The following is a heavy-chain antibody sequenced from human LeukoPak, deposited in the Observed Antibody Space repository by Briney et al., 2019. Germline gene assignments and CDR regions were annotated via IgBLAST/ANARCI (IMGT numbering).Heavy chain of an antibody. V-gene: IGHV3-23*01. J-gene: IGHJ3*02. CDR3: AKSPRGAVASQLGDAFDI. D-gene: IGHD6-19*01. CDR2: ISGSGGST. CDR1: GFTFSSYA. Sequence: GGSLRLSCAASGFTFSSYAMSWVRQAPGKGLEWVSAISGSGGSTYYADSVKGRFTISRDNSKNTLYLQMNSLRAEDTAVYYCAKSPRGAVASQLGDAFDIWGQGTMVTVSS.